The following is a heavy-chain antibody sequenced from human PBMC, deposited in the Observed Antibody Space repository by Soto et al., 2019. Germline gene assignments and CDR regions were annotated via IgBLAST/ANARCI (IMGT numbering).Heavy chain of an antibody. J-gene: IGHJ3*02. Sequence: GGTVRLSCAASEITFSIYAMSWVRQAPGKGLEWVSAMSASGGSTYYADSVKGRFTISTDNSKNTLYLQMNSLRAEDTAVYYCAKDGRAYDYVWGSNDASDIWGQGTMVTVS. CDR3: AKDGRAYDYVWGSNDASDI. CDR2: MSASGGST. CDR1: EITFSIYA. D-gene: IGHD3-16*01. V-gene: IGHV3-23*01.